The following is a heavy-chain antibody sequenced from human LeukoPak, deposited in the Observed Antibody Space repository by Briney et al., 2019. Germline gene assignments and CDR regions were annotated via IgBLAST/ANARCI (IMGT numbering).Heavy chain of an antibody. CDR3: ARQPPRSIVGTAFDY. J-gene: IGHJ4*02. Sequence: PSETLSLTCTVSGGSISGRYWTWIRQPPGKGLEWIGDSYYSGTTNYNPSLKSRVTISVDTSKNQFSLKLSSVTAADTAVYYCARQPPRSIVGTAFDYWGQGTLVTVSS. V-gene: IGHV4-59*08. CDR1: GGSISGRY. CDR2: SYYSGTT. D-gene: IGHD1-26*01.